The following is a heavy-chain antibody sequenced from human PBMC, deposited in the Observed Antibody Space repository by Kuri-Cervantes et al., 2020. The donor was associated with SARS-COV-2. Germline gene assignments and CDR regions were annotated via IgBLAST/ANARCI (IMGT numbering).Heavy chain of an antibody. CDR1: GGSFSDYY. Sequence: GSLRLSCAVYGGSFSDYYWSWVRQPPGKGLEWIGEINHSGNTNYNPSLKSRVTISVDTSKNQFSLKLSSVTAADTAVYYCARAHGDYRLFDYWGQGNLVNVSS. D-gene: IGHD4-17*01. J-gene: IGHJ4*02. V-gene: IGHV4-34*01. CDR2: INHSGNT. CDR3: ARAHGDYRLFDY.